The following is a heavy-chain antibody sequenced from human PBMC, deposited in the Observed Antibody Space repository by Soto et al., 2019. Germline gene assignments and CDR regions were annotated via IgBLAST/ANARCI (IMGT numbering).Heavy chain of an antibody. CDR2: ISWNSGSI. Sequence: PGGSLRLSCAASGFTFDDYAMHWVRQAPGKGLEWVSGISWNSGSIGYADSVKGRFTISRDNAKNPLYLQMNSLTAEDTAVYFCAKRRGAGGHFDYWGQGALVTVSS. D-gene: IGHD2-15*01. CDR3: AKRRGAGGHFDY. J-gene: IGHJ4*02. CDR1: GFTFDDYA. V-gene: IGHV3-9*01.